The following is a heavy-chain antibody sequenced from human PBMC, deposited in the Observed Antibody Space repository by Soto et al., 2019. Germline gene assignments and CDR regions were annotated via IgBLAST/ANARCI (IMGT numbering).Heavy chain of an antibody. CDR2: IYSGGST. V-gene: IGHV3-66*01. CDR1: GFTVSSNY. CDR3: ARDLGVVAATYSAY. J-gene: IGHJ4*02. Sequence: PGGSLRLSCAASGFTVSSNYMSWVRQAPGKGLKWVSVIYSGGSTYYADSVKGRFTISRDNSKNTLYLQMNSLRAEDTAVYYCARDLGVVAATYSAYWGQGTLVTVSS. D-gene: IGHD2-15*01.